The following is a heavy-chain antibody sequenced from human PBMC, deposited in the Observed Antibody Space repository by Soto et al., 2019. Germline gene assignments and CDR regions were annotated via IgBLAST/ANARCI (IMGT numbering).Heavy chain of an antibody. J-gene: IGHJ4*02. V-gene: IGHV3-33*01. CDR3: ARASGPFDY. CDR1: GFTFSVYG. D-gene: IGHD2-8*02. Sequence: QVQLVESGGGVVQPGRSLRLSCAASGFTFSVYGIHWVRQAPGKGPEWVAVIWSDGSHKYYADSVKGRFTISRDNSKNTLYLQMNSLRAEDTAVYYCARASGPFDYWGQGTLVTVSS. CDR2: IWSDGSHK.